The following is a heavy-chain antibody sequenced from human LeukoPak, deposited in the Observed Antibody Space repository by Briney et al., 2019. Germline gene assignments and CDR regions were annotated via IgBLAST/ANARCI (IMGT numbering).Heavy chain of an antibody. CDR2: ISYDGSNK. V-gene: IGHV3-30-3*01. CDR3: ASPTGYCSSTSCSPFAY. D-gene: IGHD2-2*01. Sequence: PGRSLRLSCAASGFTFSSYAMHWVRQAPGKGLEWVAVISYDGSNKYYADSVKGRFTISRDNSKNTLYLQMNSLRAEDTAVYYCASPTGYCSSTSCSPFAYWGQGTLVTVSS. J-gene: IGHJ4*02. CDR1: GFTFSSYA.